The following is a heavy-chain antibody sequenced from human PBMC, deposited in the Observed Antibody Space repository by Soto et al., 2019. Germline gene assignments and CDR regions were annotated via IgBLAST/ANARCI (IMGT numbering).Heavy chain of an antibody. V-gene: IGHV3-9*01. CDR2: ISWNSGSI. D-gene: IGHD6-6*01. J-gene: IGHJ4*02. CDR1: GFTFDDYA. CDR3: AKEPTSIAATESHFDY. Sequence: GGSLRLSCAASGFTFDDYAMHWVRQAPGKGLEWVSGISWNSGSIGYADSVKGRFTISRDNAKNSLYLQMNSLRAEDTALYYCAKEPTSIAATESHFDYWGQGTLVTVSS.